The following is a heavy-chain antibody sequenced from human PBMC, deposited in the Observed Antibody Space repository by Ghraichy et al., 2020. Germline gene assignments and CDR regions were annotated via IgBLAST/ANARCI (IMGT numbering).Heavy chain of an antibody. V-gene: IGHV4-59*01. CDR1: GGSISSYY. Sequence: TLSLTCTVSGGSISSYYWSWIRQPPGKGLEWIGYIYYSGTTDYNPSLRSRVTISVDTSKNHFSLNLTSVTAADTAVYYCARAPGGTYSAYYYYGIDVWGQGTTVTVSS. J-gene: IGHJ6*02. D-gene: IGHD1-26*01. CDR2: IYYSGTT. CDR3: ARAPGGTYSAYYYYGIDV.